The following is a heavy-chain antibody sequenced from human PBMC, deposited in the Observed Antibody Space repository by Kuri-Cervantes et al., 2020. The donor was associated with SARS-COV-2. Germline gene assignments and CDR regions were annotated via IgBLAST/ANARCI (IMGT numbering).Heavy chain of an antibody. J-gene: IGHJ4*02. V-gene: IGHV3-30*02. Sequence: GESLKISCAASGFTFSYYGMHWVRQAPGKGLEWVGFVRRDGSNYYYADSVKGRFTISRDNSKNLLYLEMNSLRPEDTAVYYCAKVATANLYYWGQGTLVTVSS. CDR1: GFTFSYYG. CDR2: VRRDGSNY. CDR3: AKVATANLYY.